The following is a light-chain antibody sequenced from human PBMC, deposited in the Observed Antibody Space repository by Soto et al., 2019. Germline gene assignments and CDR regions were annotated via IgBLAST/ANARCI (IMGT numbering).Light chain of an antibody. CDR1: QSVLYSSNNKNF. CDR3: QQYYGTPWT. J-gene: IGKJ1*01. Sequence: DIVMTQSPDSLTVSLGERATINCKSSQSVLYSSNNKNFLAWYQQKPGQPPKLLIYCASTRESGVPDRFIGRESGTDFTLTISSLQAEDVAMYYCQQYYGTPWTFGQGTKVEIK. V-gene: IGKV4-1*01. CDR2: CAS.